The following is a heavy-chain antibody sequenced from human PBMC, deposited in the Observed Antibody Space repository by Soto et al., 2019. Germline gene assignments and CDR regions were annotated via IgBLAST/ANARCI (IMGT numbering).Heavy chain of an antibody. CDR3: ARGGYDFWSGLLYFDY. J-gene: IGHJ4*02. D-gene: IGHD3-3*01. CDR1: GYTFTSYY. Sequence: ASVKVSCKASGYTFTSYYMHWVRQAPGQGLEWMGIINPSGGSTSYAQKFQGRVTITRDTSASTAYMELSSLRSEDTAVYYCARGGYDFWSGLLYFDYWGQGTLVTVSS. CDR2: INPSGGST. V-gene: IGHV1-46*01.